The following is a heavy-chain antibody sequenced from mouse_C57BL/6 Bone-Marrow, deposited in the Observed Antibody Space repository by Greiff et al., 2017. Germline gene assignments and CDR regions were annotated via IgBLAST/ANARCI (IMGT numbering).Heavy chain of an antibody. D-gene: IGHD1-1*01. Sequence: EVQLVESGGGLVQPGGSLSLSCAASGFTFTDYYMSWVRQPPGKALEWLGFIRNKANGYTTEYSASEKGRFTISRDNSQSILYLQMNALRAEDSATYYCARSYYGSSYRAMDYWGQGTSVTVSS. V-gene: IGHV7-3*01. J-gene: IGHJ4*01. CDR1: GFTFTDYY. CDR2: IRNKANGYTT. CDR3: ARSYYGSSYRAMDY.